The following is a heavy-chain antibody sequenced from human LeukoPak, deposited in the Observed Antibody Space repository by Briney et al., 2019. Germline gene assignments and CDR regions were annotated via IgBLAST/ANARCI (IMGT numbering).Heavy chain of an antibody. D-gene: IGHD5-12*01. Sequence: GGSLRLSCAASGFTFSSYAMSWVRQAPGKGLEWVSAISGSGGSTYYADSVKGRFTISRDNSKNTLYLQMNSLRAEGTAVYYCAKERARYSGYDYGYWGQGTLVTVSS. CDR3: AKERARYSGYDYGY. CDR2: ISGSGGST. CDR1: GFTFSSYA. J-gene: IGHJ4*02. V-gene: IGHV3-23*01.